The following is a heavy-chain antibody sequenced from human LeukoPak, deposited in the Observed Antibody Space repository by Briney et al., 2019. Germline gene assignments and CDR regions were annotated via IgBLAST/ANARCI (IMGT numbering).Heavy chain of an antibody. CDR3: ARRRDDYRQIDY. D-gene: IGHD5-24*01. J-gene: IGHJ4*02. V-gene: IGHV1-18*01. Sequence: ASVKVSCKTSGYTFTSYGISWVRQAPGQGLGWMGWISAFTGNTDYAQKLQGRVTMTTDTTTSTAYMELRSLRSDDTAVYYCARRRDDYRQIDYWGQGTLVTVSS. CDR2: ISAFTGNT. CDR1: GYTFTSYG.